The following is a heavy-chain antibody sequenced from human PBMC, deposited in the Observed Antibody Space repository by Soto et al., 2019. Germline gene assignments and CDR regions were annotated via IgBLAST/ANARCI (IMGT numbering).Heavy chain of an antibody. V-gene: IGHV1-2*02. D-gene: IGHD3-16*02. CDR1: GYTFTGYF. CDR2: INPNSGGT. CDR3: ARAGLYLGELSPYDY. Sequence: EASVKVSCKASGYTFTGYFMHWVRQAPGQGLEWMGWINPNSGGTNYAQKFQGRVTMTRDTSISTAYMELSRLRSDDTAVYYCARAGLYLGELSPYDYWGQGTLVTVSS. J-gene: IGHJ4*02.